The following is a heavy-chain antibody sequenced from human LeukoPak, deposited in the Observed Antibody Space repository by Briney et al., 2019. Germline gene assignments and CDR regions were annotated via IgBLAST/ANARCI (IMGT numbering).Heavy chain of an antibody. CDR2: IYYSGST. D-gene: IGHD6-19*01. Sequence: SETLSLTCTVSGGSISSYYWSWIRQPPGKGLEWIGYIYYSGSTNYNPSLKSRVTISVDTSKNQFSLKLSSVTAADTAVYYCARSGGAVAGMAFDYWGQGTLVTVSS. J-gene: IGHJ4*02. CDR3: ARSGGAVAGMAFDY. V-gene: IGHV4-59*08. CDR1: GGSISSYY.